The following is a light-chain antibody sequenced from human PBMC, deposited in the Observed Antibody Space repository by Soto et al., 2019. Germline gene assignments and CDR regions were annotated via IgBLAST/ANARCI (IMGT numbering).Light chain of an antibody. CDR1: QRVSSSY. V-gene: IGKV3-20*01. CDR3: HQYGSSPRT. J-gene: IGKJ1*01. CDR2: GVS. Sequence: EIVLTQSPGTLFLSPGERATLSCRASQRVSSSYLAWYQQKPGQAPRLLIYGVSTRAPGIPDRFRGSGSGTDFTLTITRLEPEDFAVYYCHQYGSSPRTFGQGTKVEIK.